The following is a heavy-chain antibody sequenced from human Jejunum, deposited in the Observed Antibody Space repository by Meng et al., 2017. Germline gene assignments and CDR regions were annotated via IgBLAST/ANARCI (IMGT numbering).Heavy chain of an antibody. J-gene: IGHJ4*02. Sequence: QSGGGVTMPGASVKVPCKASGWTFTRFDIHWVRLATGQGLEWMGRINTRTGGTTYTQKFYGRVTMTRDTSISTAYMELSRLRSDDTAVYYCARELISYAFDYWGQGSLVTVSS. CDR1: GWTFTRFD. V-gene: IGHV1-2*06. CDR3: ARELISYAFDY. CDR2: INTRTGGT. D-gene: IGHD1-26*01.